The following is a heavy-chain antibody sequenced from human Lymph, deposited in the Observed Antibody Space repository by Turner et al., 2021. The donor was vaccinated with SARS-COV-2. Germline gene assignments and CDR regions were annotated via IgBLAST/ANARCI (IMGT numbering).Heavy chain of an antibody. CDR2: FDPEDGET. D-gene: IGHD1-1*01. CDR3: ATLKSNWKILTGRYYFDF. CDR1: GYTLTELS. J-gene: IGHJ4*02. V-gene: IGHV1-24*01. Sequence: QVQLVQSGAEVKKPGASVKVSCKDSGYTLTELSIHWVRQAPGKGLEWMGGFDPEDGETIYAQKFQGRVTMTEDTSTDTAYMELSSLRSEDTAVYYCATLKSNWKILTGRYYFDFWGQGTLVTVSS.